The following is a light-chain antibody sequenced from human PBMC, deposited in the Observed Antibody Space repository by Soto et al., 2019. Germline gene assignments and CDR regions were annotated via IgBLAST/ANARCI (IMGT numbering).Light chain of an antibody. Sequence: EVVLTQSPGTLSFSPGERATLSCRASQNIRGNELAWYQQKPGQAPRLLIYRGYSRATGIPDRFSGRGSGTDLTLTISRLEPGDIAVNYCKDYGTAAPWTFGQGTKEEIK. J-gene: IGKJ1*01. CDR1: QNIRGNE. CDR3: KDYGTAAPWT. CDR2: RGY. V-gene: IGKV3-20*01.